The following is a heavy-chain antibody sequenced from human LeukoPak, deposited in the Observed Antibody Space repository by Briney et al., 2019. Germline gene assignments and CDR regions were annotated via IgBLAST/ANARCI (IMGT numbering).Heavy chain of an antibody. CDR1: GYTFTGYY. Sequence: GASVKVSCKASGYTFTGYYMHWVRQAPGQGLEWMGWINPNSGGINYAQKFQGRVTMTRDTSISTAYMELSRLRSDDTAVYYCARGPAWYCSSTSCYGPEYFQLWGQGTLVTVSS. D-gene: IGHD2-2*01. CDR3: ARGPAWYCSSTSCYGPEYFQL. CDR2: INPNSGGI. J-gene: IGHJ1*01. V-gene: IGHV1-2*02.